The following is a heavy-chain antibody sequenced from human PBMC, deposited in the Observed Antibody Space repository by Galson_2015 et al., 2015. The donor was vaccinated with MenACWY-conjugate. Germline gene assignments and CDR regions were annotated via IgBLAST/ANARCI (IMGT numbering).Heavy chain of an antibody. CDR2: ISDSSNTI. CDR1: GFTFSSYS. CDR3: ARRDSSSWYRQYFQD. Sequence: SLRLSCAASGFTFSSYSMNWVRQAPGKGLERVAYISDSSNTIRYADSVKGRFTISRDDAKNSLYLQMNSLRAEDTAVYYCARRDSSSWYRQYFQDWGQGTLVTVSS. D-gene: IGHD6-13*01. V-gene: IGHV3-48*01. J-gene: IGHJ1*01.